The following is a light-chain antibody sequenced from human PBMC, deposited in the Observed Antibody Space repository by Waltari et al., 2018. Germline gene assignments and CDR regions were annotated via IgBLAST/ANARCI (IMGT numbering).Light chain of an antibody. J-gene: IGKJ4*01. CDR2: STY. CDR1: QTVRTIA. CDR3: QQYDSIVVT. Sequence: EIVLTQSQGTLSLSPGDRATLSCRASQTVRTIALSWYQQKPGQAPRVLIYSTYNRATGIPDRFSGSGSGTDFTLTINRLAPEDFAMYYCQQYDSIVVTFGGGTKVEI. V-gene: IGKV3-20*01.